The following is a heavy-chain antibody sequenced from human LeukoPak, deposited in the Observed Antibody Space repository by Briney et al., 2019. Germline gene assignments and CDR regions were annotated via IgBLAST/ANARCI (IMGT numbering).Heavy chain of an antibody. Sequence: GGSLRLSCAASGFTFSDYYMSWIRQAPGKGLEWVSYISSSSSVVLYADSVKGRLTISRHSAKNSVYLQLNSLRDEDTAVYYCARDQYSRSLGAFDIWGPGTLVIVSS. CDR3: ARDQYSRSLGAFDI. D-gene: IGHD1-26*01. CDR1: GFTFSDYY. V-gene: IGHV3-11*04. J-gene: IGHJ3*02. CDR2: ISSSSSVV.